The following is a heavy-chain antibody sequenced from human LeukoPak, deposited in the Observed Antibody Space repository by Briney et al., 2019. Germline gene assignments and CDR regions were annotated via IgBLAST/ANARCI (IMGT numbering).Heavy chain of an antibody. D-gene: IGHD1-26*01. CDR2: IKGDGSST. V-gene: IGHV3-74*01. Sequence: GGSLRLSCAGSGLTFSSYWMHWVRQAPGKGLVWVSRIKGDGSSTSYADSVKGRFTISRDNTKNTLYLQMNSLRAEDTAVYYCAKNKWERSGAFDIWGQGTMVTVSS. CDR3: AKNKWERSGAFDI. CDR1: GLTFSSYW. J-gene: IGHJ3*02.